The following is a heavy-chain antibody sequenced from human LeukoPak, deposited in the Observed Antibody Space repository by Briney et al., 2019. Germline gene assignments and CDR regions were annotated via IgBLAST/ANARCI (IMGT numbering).Heavy chain of an antibody. J-gene: IGHJ3*02. CDR2: IYYSGST. CDR3: ARDEKSDAFDI. V-gene: IGHV4-34*09. CDR1: GGSFSGYY. Sequence: SETLSLTCAVYGGSFSGYYWSWIRQPPGKGLEWIGYIYYSGSTYYNPSLKSRVTISVDTSKNQFSLKLSSVTAADTAVYYCARDEKSDAFDIWGQGTMVTVSS.